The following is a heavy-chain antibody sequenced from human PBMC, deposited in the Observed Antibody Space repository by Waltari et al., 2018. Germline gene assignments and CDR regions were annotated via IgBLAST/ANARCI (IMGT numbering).Heavy chain of an antibody. CDR2: IFAGGST. D-gene: IGHD4-17*01. V-gene: IGHV4-4*07. Sequence: QVQLQESGPGVVKPSETLSLTCTVSGGFINNNYWSWIRQPAGKGLEWIGRIFAGGSTNYNPSLKSRVTMSLDTTRNQFSLRLVDVTAADAAVYYCTRDSNDYFFSWGQGALVAVSS. CDR3: TRDSNDYFFS. CDR1: GGFINNNY. J-gene: IGHJ4*02.